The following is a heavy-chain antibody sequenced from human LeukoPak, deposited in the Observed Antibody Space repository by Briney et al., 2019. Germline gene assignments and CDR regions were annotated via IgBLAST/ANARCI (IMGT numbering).Heavy chain of an antibody. Sequence: ASVKVSCKASGYTFTSYDINWVRQATGQGLEWMGWMNPNSGGTNYAQKFQGWVTMTRDTSISTAYMELSRLRSDDTAVYYCARDEGYCSSTSCSFDYWGQGTLVTVSS. J-gene: IGHJ4*02. V-gene: IGHV1-2*04. D-gene: IGHD2-2*01. CDR1: GYTFTSYD. CDR3: ARDEGYCSSTSCSFDY. CDR2: MNPNSGGT.